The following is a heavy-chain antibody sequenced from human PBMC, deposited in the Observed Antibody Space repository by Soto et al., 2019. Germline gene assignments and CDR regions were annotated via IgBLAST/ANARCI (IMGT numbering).Heavy chain of an antibody. CDR2: ISGSGESR. D-gene: IGHD3-10*01. CDR3: AQDSPSMVSTQIGEYFQH. J-gene: IGHJ1*01. V-gene: IGHV3-23*01. Sequence: EVQLLESGGGLVRPGGSLRLSCAASGFTFSSYSMSWLRQAPGKGLEWVSVISGSGESRYYAASVKGRFTFSRDNSKNMVFVQMKSLRAEDTVVYYDAQDSPSMVSTQIGEYFQHWGQGTLVTVSS. CDR1: GFTFSSYS.